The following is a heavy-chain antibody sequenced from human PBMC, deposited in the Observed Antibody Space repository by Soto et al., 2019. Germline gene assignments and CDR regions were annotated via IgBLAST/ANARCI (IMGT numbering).Heavy chain of an antibody. J-gene: IGHJ4*02. CDR3: ARHPLLWFGVYFDY. D-gene: IGHD3-10*01. Sequence: SETLSLTCTVSGGSISSYYWGWIRQPPGKGLEWIGYIYYSGSTNYNPSLKSRVTISVDTSKNQFSLKLSSVTAADTAVYYCARHPLLWFGVYFDYWGQGTLVTVSS. CDR1: GGSISSYY. CDR2: IYYSGST. V-gene: IGHV4-59*08.